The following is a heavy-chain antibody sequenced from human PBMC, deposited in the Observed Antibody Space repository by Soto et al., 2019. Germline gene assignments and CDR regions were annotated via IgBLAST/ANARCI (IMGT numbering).Heavy chain of an antibody. D-gene: IGHD2-15*01. Sequence: QEQLVQSGAEVKKPGASVKVSCKTSGYTFTGYDINWVRQATGQGLEWIRWMNPNSGETGYAQKFQGRVTMTRSASLSTAYLEVSSLRSEDTAVYYCARVAVAARPRWYNWFDPWGQGTLVTVSS. CDR2: MNPNSGET. V-gene: IGHV1-8*01. J-gene: IGHJ5*02. CDR3: ARVAVAARPRWYNWFDP. CDR1: GYTFTGYD.